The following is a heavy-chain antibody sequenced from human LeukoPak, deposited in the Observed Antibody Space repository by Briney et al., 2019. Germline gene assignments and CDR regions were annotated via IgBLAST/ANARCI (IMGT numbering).Heavy chain of an antibody. V-gene: IGHV1-46*01. CDR2: INPSGGST. CDR3: ARDLDSSSWSICYFDY. Sequence: ASVTLSFTASGYTFTIYYIHWVRQGPGQGLEWMGIINPSGGSTSYAQRFQGRVTMTRDTSTSTVYMELNSLRSEDTAMYYCARDLDSSSWSICYFDYWGQGTLVTVFS. CDR1: GYTFTIYY. J-gene: IGHJ4*02. D-gene: IGHD6-13*01.